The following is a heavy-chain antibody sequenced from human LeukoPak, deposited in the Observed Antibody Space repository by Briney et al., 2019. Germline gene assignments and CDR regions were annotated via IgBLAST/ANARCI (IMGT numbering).Heavy chain of an antibody. J-gene: IGHJ4*02. CDR2: IKDDGRDK. CDR1: GFTFSTSW. V-gene: IGHV3-7*01. D-gene: IGHD5-18*01. CDR3: ADLGHSD. Sequence: GGSLRLSCAASGFTFSTSWMTWVRQAPGKGLEWVATIKDDGRDKFYVDSMKGRFTISRDNAKNSLYLQMNSLRVEDTAVYFCADLGHSDWGQGTLVTVSS.